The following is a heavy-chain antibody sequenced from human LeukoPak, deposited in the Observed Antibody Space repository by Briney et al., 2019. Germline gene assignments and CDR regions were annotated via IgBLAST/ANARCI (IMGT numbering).Heavy chain of an antibody. J-gene: IGHJ4*02. CDR2: MKKDGSET. CDR3: GRHRSGSGTYFLEY. CDR1: GFTFSSYS. D-gene: IGHD3-10*01. V-gene: IGHV3-7*01. Sequence: GGSLRLSCVVSGFTFSSYSMIWVRQAPGKGLQWVANMKKDGSETKYVDFVKGRFAISRDNAKNSLYLQMNSLRAEDTAVYYCGRHRSGSGTYFLEYGGEGTLVRVSS.